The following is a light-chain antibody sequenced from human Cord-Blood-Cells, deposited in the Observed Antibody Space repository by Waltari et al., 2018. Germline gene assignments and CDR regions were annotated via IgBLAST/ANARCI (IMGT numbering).Light chain of an antibody. CDR3: QQYNNWPPLT. J-gene: IGKJ4*01. V-gene: IGKV3-15*01. Sequence: EIVMTQSPATLSVSPGERATLSCRASQSVSSNLAWYQQKPGQAPRLLIYGASTRATDSPARFSSSGSGTEFTLTISSLQSEDFAVYYCQQYNNWPPLTFGGGTKVEIK. CDR1: QSVSSN. CDR2: GAS.